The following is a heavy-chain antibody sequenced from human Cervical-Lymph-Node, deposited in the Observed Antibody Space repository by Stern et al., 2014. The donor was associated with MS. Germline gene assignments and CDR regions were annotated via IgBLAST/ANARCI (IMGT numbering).Heavy chain of an antibody. D-gene: IGHD3-22*01. CDR2: IYTSGST. CDR3: AREVVVADNNWFDP. Sequence: QLQLQESGPGLVKPSQTLSLTCTVSGGSISSGSYYWSWIRQPAGKGLEWIGRIYTSGSTQYNPSLKGQSTIPVDMSKSQYPLKLPSVTAADTAVYYCAREVVVADNNWFDPWGQGTLVTVSS. CDR1: GGSISSGSYY. V-gene: IGHV4-61*02. J-gene: IGHJ5*02.